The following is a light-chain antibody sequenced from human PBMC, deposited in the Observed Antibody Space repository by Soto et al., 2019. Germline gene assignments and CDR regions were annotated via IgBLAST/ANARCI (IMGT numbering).Light chain of an antibody. CDR3: SSYTSSSTRRYV. Sequence: QSALTQPASVSGSPGQSITISCTGTSSDVGGYNYVSWYQQHPGKAPKLMIYDVSNRPSGVSNRFSGSKSGNTASLTISGLQAEDEADYYCSSYTSSSTRRYVFGIGTKVTVL. CDR1: SSDVGGYNY. J-gene: IGLJ1*01. V-gene: IGLV2-14*01. CDR2: DVS.